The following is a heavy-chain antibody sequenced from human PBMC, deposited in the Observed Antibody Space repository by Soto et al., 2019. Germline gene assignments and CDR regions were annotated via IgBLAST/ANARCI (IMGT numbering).Heavy chain of an antibody. J-gene: IGHJ6*02. V-gene: IGHV4-4*02. D-gene: IGHD5-12*01. Sequence: SETLSLTCAVSGGSISSSNWWSWVRQPPGKGLEWIGEIYHSGSTNYNPSLKSRVTISVDKSKNQFSLKLSSVTAADMAVYYCASSYSGYDWVSYYYYGMDVWGQGTTVTVSS. CDR3: ASSYSGYDWVSYYYYGMDV. CDR2: IYHSGST. CDR1: GGSISSSNW.